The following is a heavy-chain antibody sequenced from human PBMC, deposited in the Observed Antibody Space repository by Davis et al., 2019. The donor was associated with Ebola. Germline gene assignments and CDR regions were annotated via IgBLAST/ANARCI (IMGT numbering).Heavy chain of an antibody. CDR1: GGSIGNSLYY. D-gene: IGHD3-3*01. CDR3: ARGYYDGRGWFDP. Sequence: SETLSLTCTVSGGSIGNSLYYWGWIRQPPGKGLEWIGSVYYSGSTYYNPSLKSRVTISVDTSKTQFSLKLSSVTAADTAVYYCARGYYDGRGWFDPWGQGTLVTVSS. V-gene: IGHV4-39*07. CDR2: VYYSGST. J-gene: IGHJ5*02.